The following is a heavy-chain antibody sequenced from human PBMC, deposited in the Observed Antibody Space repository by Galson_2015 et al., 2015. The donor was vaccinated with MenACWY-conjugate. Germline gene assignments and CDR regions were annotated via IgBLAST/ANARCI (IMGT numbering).Heavy chain of an antibody. D-gene: IGHD3-16*01. CDR1: GFSLSTRSVG. V-gene: IGHV2-5*02. Sequence: PALVKPTQTLTLTCTFSGFSLSTRSVGVGWIRQPPGEALEWLAIIYWADDRRYSPSLQSRLTIIKDTSNNQVVLTMINMDPADTGTYYCAHIMITYGGVSEDDAFDIWGQGTRVTVSS. J-gene: IGHJ3*02. CDR3: AHIMITYGGVSEDDAFDI. CDR2: IYWADDR.